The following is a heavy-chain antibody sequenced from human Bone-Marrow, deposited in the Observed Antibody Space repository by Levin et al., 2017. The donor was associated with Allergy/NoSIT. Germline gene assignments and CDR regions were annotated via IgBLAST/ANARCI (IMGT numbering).Heavy chain of an antibody. V-gene: IGHV3-30*04. CDR2: ISYDGSNK. J-gene: IGHJ4*02. D-gene: IGHD3-10*01. CDR1: GFTFSSYA. Sequence: GGSLRLSCAASGFTFSSYAMHWVRQAPGKGLEWVAVISYDGSNKYYADSVKGRFTISRDNSKNTLYLQMNSLRAEDTAVYYCARGLREVRGAGVYWGQGTLVTVSS. CDR3: ARGLREVRGAGVY.